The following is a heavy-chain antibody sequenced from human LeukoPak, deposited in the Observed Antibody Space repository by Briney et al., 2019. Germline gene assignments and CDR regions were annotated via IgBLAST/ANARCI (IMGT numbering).Heavy chain of an antibody. CDR2: INAGNGNT. Sequence: ASVKVSCKASGGTFSSYAISWVRQAPGQRLEWMGWINAGNGNTKYSQKFQGRVTITRDTSASTAYMELSSLRSEDTAVYYCARDEYYGMDVWGQGTTVTVSS. CDR3: ARDEYYGMDV. V-gene: IGHV1-3*01. J-gene: IGHJ6*02. CDR1: GGTFSSYA.